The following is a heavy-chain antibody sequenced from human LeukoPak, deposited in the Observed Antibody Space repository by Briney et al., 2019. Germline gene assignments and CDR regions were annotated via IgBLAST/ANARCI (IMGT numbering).Heavy chain of an antibody. CDR1: GYSFTSYW. D-gene: IGHD2-21*02. CDR2: IYPGDSDT. Sequence: GESLKISCKGSGYSFTSYWIGWVRQMPGKGLEWMGIIYPGDSDTRYSPSFQGQVTISADKSISTAYLQWSSLKASDTAMYYCARRNYCGGDCYYFDYWGQGTPVTVSS. CDR3: ARRNYCGGDCYYFDY. J-gene: IGHJ4*02. V-gene: IGHV5-51*01.